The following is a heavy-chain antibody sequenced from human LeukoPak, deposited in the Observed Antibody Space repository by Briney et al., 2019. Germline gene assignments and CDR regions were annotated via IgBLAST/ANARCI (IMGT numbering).Heavy chain of an antibody. D-gene: IGHD3-10*01. CDR1: GGSFSGYY. V-gene: IGHV4-34*01. CDR2: INHSGST. J-gene: IGHJ3*02. Sequence: SETLSLTCAVYGGSFSGYYWSWIRQPPGKGLEWIGKINHSGSTNYNPSLKSRVTISVDTSKNQFSLKLSSVTAADTAVYYCARAPYYYGSGSYSAFDIWGQGTMVTVSS. CDR3: ARAPYYYGSGSYSAFDI.